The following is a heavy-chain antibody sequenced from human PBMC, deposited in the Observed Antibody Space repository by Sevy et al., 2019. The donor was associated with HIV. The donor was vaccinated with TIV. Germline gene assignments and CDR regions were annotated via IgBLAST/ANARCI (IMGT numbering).Heavy chain of an antibody. Sequence: SENLSLTCTVSGGSISSYYWSWIRQPPGKGLEWIGYIYYSGSTNYNPSLKSRVTISVDTSKNQFSLKLSSVTAADTAVYYCARVPDLGGGWYYFDYWGQGTLVTVSS. J-gene: IGHJ4*02. CDR1: GGSISSYY. V-gene: IGHV4-59*01. CDR2: IYYSGST. D-gene: IGHD6-19*01. CDR3: ARVPDLGGGWYYFDY.